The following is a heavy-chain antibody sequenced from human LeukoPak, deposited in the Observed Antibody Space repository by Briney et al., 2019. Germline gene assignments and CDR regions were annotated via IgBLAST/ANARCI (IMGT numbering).Heavy chain of an antibody. J-gene: IGHJ4*02. CDR2: ISSSGSTI. V-gene: IGHV3-11*01. D-gene: IGHD3-10*01. CDR1: GFTFSDYY. CDR3: ASPSIRGVIKLALDY. Sequence: GGSLRLSCAASGFTFSDYYMSWIRQAPGKGLEWVSYISSSGSTIYYADSVKGRFTISRDNAKNSLYLQMNSLRAEDTAVYYCASPSIRGVIKLALDYWGQGTLVTVSS.